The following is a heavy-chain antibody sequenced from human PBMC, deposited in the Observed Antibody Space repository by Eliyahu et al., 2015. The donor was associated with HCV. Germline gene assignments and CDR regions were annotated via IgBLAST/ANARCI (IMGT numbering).Heavy chain of an antibody. CDR1: GGXISSYX. CDR3: ASGGGGIAVAGTGGWFDP. J-gene: IGHJ5*02. V-gene: IGHV4-59*01. D-gene: IGHD6-19*01. CDR2: MFHSGST. Sequence: QVQLQESGPGLVKPSETLSLTCTVSGGXISSYXWSWIRQPPGKGLGWIGYMFHSGSTHYNPSLKSRVTISVDTSKNQFSLKLSSVTAADTAVYYCASGGGGIAVAGTGGWFDPWGQGTLVTVSS.